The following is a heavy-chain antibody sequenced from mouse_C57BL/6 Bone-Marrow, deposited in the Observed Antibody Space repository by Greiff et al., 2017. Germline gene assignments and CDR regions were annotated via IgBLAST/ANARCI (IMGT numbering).Heavy chain of an antibody. CDR3: ASNYYAMDY. V-gene: IGHV1-69*01. CDR1: GYTFTSYW. CDR2: IDPSDSNT. Sequence: QVQLKQPGAELVMPGASVKLSCKASGYTFTSYWMHWVKQRPGQGLEWIGEIDPSDSNTNYNQKFKGKSTLTVDKSSSTAYMQLSSLTSEDSAVYYCASNYYAMDYGGQGTSVTVSS. J-gene: IGHJ4*01.